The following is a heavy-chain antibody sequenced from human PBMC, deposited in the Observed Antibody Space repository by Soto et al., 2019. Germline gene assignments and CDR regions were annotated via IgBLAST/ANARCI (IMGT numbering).Heavy chain of an antibody. J-gene: IGHJ4*02. D-gene: IGHD3-22*01. CDR3: TREGDGSGFFSDF. V-gene: IGHV3-48*01. Sequence: PGGSLRLSCVASGFTFSDYNMNWVRQAPGKGLEWVSFISGRSNTIYYADSVKGRFTISRDNAKNSLYLLMNSLRAEDTAVYCCTREGDGSGFFSDFWGQGALVTV. CDR2: ISGRSNTI. CDR1: GFTFSDYN.